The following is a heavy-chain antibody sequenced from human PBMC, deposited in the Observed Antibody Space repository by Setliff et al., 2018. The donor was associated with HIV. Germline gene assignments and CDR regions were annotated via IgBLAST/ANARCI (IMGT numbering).Heavy chain of an antibody. V-gene: IGHV1-18*01. J-gene: IGHJ3*02. D-gene: IGHD2-15*01. Sequence: GASVKVSCKASGYNFNFHGINWVRQAPGQGLEWLGWVSGYNGNTNYAQKVQGRVTMTTDTTTSTVYMELRSLTSDDTAVYYCARDKRGTTVAAAKDAFDIWGQGTMVT. CDR3: ARDKRGTTVAAAKDAFDI. CDR2: VSGYNGNT. CDR1: GYNFNFHG.